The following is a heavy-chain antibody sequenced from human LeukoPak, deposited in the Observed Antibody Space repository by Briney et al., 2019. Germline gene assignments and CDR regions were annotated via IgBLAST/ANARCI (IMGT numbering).Heavy chain of an antibody. V-gene: IGHV4-59*01. D-gene: IGHD6-13*01. J-gene: IGHJ5*02. Sequence: SETLSLTCAVYGGSFSGYYWSWIRQPPGKGLEWIGYIYYSGSTNYNPSLKSRVTISVDTSKNQFSLKLSSVTAADTAVYYCARARLYSSSWYGGGFDPWGQGTLVTVSS. CDR2: IYYSGST. CDR3: ARARLYSSSWYGGGFDP. CDR1: GGSFSGYY.